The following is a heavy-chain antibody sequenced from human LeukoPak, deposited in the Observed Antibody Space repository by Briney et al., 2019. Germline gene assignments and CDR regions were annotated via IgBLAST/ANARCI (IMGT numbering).Heavy chain of an antibody. CDR1: GFTFSDHH. CDR2: SRNKGRGYST. D-gene: IGHD6-19*01. V-gene: IGHV3-72*01. CDR3: ARDHSSGWYSDYFDY. Sequence: GGSLRLSCAASGFTFSDHHMDWVRQAPGKGLEWIGRSRNKGRGYSTVFAASVKGRFTISRDEPKNSLYLQMNSLGAEDTAVYYCARDHSSGWYSDYFDYWGQGTLVTVSS. J-gene: IGHJ4*02.